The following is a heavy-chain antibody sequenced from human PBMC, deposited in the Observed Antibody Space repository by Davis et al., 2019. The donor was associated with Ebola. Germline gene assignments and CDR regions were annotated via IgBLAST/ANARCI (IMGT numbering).Heavy chain of an antibody. J-gene: IGHJ4*02. CDR2: MYHSGST. CDR3: ARSVAAARPLLDY. D-gene: IGHD6-6*01. V-gene: IGHV4-59*08. CDR1: GASISSYY. Sequence: MPSETLSLTCTVSGASISSYYWSWIRQSPGKGLEWIGYMYHSGSTNYNPSLKSRVIISVDTSKNQFSLKLSSVTAADTAVYYCARSVAAARPLLDYWGQGTLVTVSS.